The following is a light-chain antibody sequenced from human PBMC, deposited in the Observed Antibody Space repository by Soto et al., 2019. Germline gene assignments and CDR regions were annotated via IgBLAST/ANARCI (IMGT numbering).Light chain of an antibody. CDR1: SSDVGGYNY. J-gene: IGLJ1*01. Sequence: QSVLTQPPSVSGSPGQSVTISCTGTSSDVGGYNYVSWFQQHPGKAPKVMIYEVSKRPSGVPDRFSGSKSGNTASLTISGLQAEDEADYYCCSNEGNVEVFGTGTKVTVL. CDR2: EVS. CDR3: CSNEGNVEV. V-gene: IGLV2-11*01.